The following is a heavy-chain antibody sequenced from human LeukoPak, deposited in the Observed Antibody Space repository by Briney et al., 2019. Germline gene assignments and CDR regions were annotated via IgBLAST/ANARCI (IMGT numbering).Heavy chain of an antibody. V-gene: IGHV3-23*01. D-gene: IGHD3-10*01. CDR2: ISGSGGST. Sequence: GSLRLSCAASGFTFSSYAMSWVRQAPGKGLEWVSAISGSGGSTYYADSVKGRFTISRDNSKNTLYLQMNSLRAEDTAVYYCATDYGSGSYHYYYYGMDVWGKGTTVTVSS. J-gene: IGHJ6*04. CDR3: ATDYGSGSYHYYYYGMDV. CDR1: GFTFSSYA.